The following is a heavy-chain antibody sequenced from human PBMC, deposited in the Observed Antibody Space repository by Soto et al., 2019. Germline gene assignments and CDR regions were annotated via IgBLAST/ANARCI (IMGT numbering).Heavy chain of an antibody. V-gene: IGHV1-69*13. J-gene: IGHJ5*02. CDR3: ARDLIQWNNPYNWFDP. CDR1: GGTFSSYA. D-gene: IGHD1-1*01. Sequence: SVKVSCKASGGTFSSYAISWVRQAPGQGLEWMGGIIPIFGTANYAQKFQGRVTITADESTSTAYMELSSLRSEDTAVYYCARDLIQWNNPYNWFDPWGQGTLVTVSS. CDR2: IIPIFGTA.